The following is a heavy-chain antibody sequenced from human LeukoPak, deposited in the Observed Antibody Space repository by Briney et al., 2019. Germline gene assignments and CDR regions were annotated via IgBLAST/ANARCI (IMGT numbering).Heavy chain of an antibody. CDR2: ISGSGGST. CDR1: GLTFSVYS. J-gene: IGHJ4*02. D-gene: IGHD3-10*01. Sequence: GGSLRLSCAASGLTFSVYSMNWVRQAPGKGLEWVSAISGSGGSTYNADSVKGRFTLSRDNSKNTLYLQMNSLRAEDTAVYYCGGSGSYYRLDYWGQGTLVTVSS. CDR3: GGSGSYYRLDY. V-gene: IGHV3-23*01.